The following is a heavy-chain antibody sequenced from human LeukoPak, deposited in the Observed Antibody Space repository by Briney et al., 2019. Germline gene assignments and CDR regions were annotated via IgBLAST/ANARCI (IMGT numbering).Heavy chain of an antibody. CDR2: INPNSGGT. Sequence: ASVKVSCKASGYTFTGYYMHWVRQAPGQGLEWMGWINPNSGGTNYAQKLQGRVTMTTDTSTSTAYMELRSLRSDDTAVYYCARVVRDDYGDYTAYYYYGMDVWGQGTTVTASS. CDR3: ARVVRDDYGDYTAYYYYGMDV. CDR1: GYTFTGYY. V-gene: IGHV1-2*02. D-gene: IGHD4-17*01. J-gene: IGHJ6*02.